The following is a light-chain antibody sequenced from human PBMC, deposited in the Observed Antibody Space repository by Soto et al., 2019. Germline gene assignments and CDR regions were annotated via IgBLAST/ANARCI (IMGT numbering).Light chain of an antibody. CDR3: QQYNNWPQT. J-gene: IGKJ1*01. Sequence: DIQMTQSPSSLSASVGDRVTITCRASQTIRSYLNWYQQKPGKAPNLLIYAASSLQSGVPSRFSGSGSGTDFTLTISSLQSEDFAVYYCQQYNNWPQTFGQGTKVEIK. V-gene: IGKV1-39*01. CDR1: QTIRSY. CDR2: AAS.